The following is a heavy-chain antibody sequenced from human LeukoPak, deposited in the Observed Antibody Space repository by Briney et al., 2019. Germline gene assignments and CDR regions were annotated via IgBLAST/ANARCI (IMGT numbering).Heavy chain of an antibody. Sequence: ASVKVSCKASGYTFTGYYMHWVRQAPGQGLEWMGWINPNSGGTNYAQKFQGRVTMTRDTSISTAYMELSRLRSDDTAVYYCARDRGWLQLRYYFNYWGQGTLVTVSS. CDR2: INPNSGGT. V-gene: IGHV1-2*02. J-gene: IGHJ4*02. CDR1: GYTFTGYY. D-gene: IGHD5-24*01. CDR3: ARDRGWLQLRYYFNY.